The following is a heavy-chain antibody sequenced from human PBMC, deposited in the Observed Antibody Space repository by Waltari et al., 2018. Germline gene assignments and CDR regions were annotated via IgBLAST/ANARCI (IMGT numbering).Heavy chain of an antibody. V-gene: IGHV1-3*01. CDR3: ARGWGTAMVSFWDY. D-gene: IGHD5-18*01. Sequence: QVQLVQSGAEVTKPGASVKVSCKASGYTFAGYAVHWVRQAPGQRLEWMGWINAGTGNTKYPQKFQGRVTVTWDTSASTAYMELSSLRSEDTAVYYCARGWGTAMVSFWDYWGQGTLVTVSS. CDR1: GYTFAGYA. J-gene: IGHJ4*02. CDR2: INAGTGNT.